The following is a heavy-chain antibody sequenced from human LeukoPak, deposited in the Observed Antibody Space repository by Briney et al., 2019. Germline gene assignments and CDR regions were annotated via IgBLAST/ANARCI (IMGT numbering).Heavy chain of an antibody. J-gene: IGHJ3*02. CDR2: IYYSGST. CDR1: GGSFSGYY. D-gene: IGHD3-10*01. CDR3: ARSPLWFGELHDAFDI. V-gene: IGHV4-59*01. Sequence: SETLSLTCAVYGGSFSGYYWSWIRQPPGKGLEWIGYIYYSGSTNYNPSLKSRVTISVDTSKNQFSLKLSSVTAADTAVYYCARSPLWFGELHDAFDIWGQGTMVTVSS.